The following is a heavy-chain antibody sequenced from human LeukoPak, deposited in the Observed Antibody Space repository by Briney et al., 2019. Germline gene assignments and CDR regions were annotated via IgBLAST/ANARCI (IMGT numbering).Heavy chain of an antibody. Sequence: ASVKVSCKASGYSFSGHYMHWVRQAPGQGPEWMGWISPNSGGTNYAQKFQGRVTITADKSTSTAYMELSSLRSEDTAVYYCARESITIFGVVRYYYMDVWGKGTTVTVSS. V-gene: IGHV1-2*02. CDR2: ISPNSGGT. J-gene: IGHJ6*03. CDR1: GYSFSGHY. D-gene: IGHD3-3*01. CDR3: ARESITIFGVVRYYYMDV.